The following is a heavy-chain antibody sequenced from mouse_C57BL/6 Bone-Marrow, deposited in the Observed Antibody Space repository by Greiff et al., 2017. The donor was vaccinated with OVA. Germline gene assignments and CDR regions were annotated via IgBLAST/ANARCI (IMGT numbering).Heavy chain of an antibody. CDR2: IDPETGGT. CDR3: TRSYSNYYAMGY. D-gene: IGHD2-5*01. Sequence: QVQLQQSGAELVRPGASVTLSCTASGYTFTDYEMHWVKQTPVHGLEWIGAIDPETGGTAYNQKFKGKAILTADKSSSTAYMELRSLTSEDSAVYYCTRSYSNYYAMGYWGQGTSVTVSS. V-gene: IGHV1-15*01. J-gene: IGHJ4*01. CDR1: GYTFTDYE.